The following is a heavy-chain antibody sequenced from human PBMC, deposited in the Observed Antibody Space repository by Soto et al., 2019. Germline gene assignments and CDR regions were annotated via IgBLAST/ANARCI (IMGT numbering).Heavy chain of an antibody. V-gene: IGHV4-39*01. Sequence: PSETLSLTCTVSGGSISSSSYYWGWIRQPPGKGLEWIGSIYYSGSTYYNPSLKSRVTISVDTSKNQFSLKLSSVTAADTAVYYCARNLFKYYDFWSGYGDYYYGMDVWGQGTTVTVS. CDR1: GGSISSSSYY. CDR2: IYYSGST. D-gene: IGHD3-3*01. J-gene: IGHJ6*02. CDR3: ARNLFKYYDFWSGYGDYYYGMDV.